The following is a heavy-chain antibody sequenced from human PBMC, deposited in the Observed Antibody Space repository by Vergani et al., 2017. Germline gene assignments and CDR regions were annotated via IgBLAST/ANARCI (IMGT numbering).Heavy chain of an antibody. V-gene: IGHV1-69*01. CDR1: GGTFSSYA. J-gene: IGHJ3*02. D-gene: IGHD2-21*01. CDR3: ARDLGIVLPSPASDDAFDI. Sequence: QVQLVQSGAEVKKPGSSVKVSCKASGGTFSSYAISWVRQAPGQGLEWMGGIIPIFGTANYAQKFQGRVTITADESTSTAYMELSSLRSEDTAVYYCARDLGIVLPSPASDDAFDIWGQGTMVTVSS. CDR2: IIPIFGTA.